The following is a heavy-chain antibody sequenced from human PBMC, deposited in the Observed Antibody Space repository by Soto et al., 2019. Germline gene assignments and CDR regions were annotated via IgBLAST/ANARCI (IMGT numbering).Heavy chain of an antibody. CDR3: ARDVEHSYGYNYYYGMDV. V-gene: IGHV4-31*03. Sequence: QVQLQESGPGLVKPSQTLSLTCTVSGCSISSGGYYWRWIRQHPRKGLEWIGYIYYSGSTYYNPPLKSRVTISVDTSKNQFSLQLSSVTAADTAVYYWARDVEHSYGYNYYYGMDVWGQGTTVTVSS. D-gene: IGHD5-18*01. CDR1: GCSISSGGYY. CDR2: IYYSGST. J-gene: IGHJ6*02.